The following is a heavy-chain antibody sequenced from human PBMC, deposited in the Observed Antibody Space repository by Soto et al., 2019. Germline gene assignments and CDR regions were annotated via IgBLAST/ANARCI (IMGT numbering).Heavy chain of an antibody. CDR2: IYWDDDK. V-gene: IGHV2-5*02. Sequence: QITLKESGPTLVKPTQTLTLTCTSSGFSLSTSGVGVGWIRQPPGKALEWLALIYWDDDKRYSPSLKSRLTITKDTSINQVGLTMTNMDPVDTGTYYCAHLIVVVSASYFDYWGQGTLVTVSS. D-gene: IGHD2-21*02. CDR1: GFSLSTSGVG. CDR3: AHLIVVVSASYFDY. J-gene: IGHJ4*02.